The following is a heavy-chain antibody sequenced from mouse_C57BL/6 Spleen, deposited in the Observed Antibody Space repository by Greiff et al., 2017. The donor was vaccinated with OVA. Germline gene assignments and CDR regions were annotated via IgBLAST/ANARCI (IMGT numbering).Heavy chain of an antibody. CDR1: GYTFPSYG. D-gene: IGHD1-1*01. CDR3: ARTDYYGSSYVFAY. V-gene: IGHV1-81*01. Sequence: QVQLKESGAELARPGASVKLSCKASGYTFPSYGISWVKQRTGQGLEWIGEIYPRSGNTYYNEKFKGKATLTADKSSSTAYMELRSLTSEDSAVYFCARTDYYGSSYVFAYWGQGTLVTVSA. CDR2: IYPRSGNT. J-gene: IGHJ3*01.